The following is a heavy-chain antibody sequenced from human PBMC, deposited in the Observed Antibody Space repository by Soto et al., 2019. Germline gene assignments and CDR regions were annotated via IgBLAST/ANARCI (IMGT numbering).Heavy chain of an antibody. D-gene: IGHD3-22*01. V-gene: IGHV3-23*01. CDR3: AKDYSRGTYYDDTSGYYYVREFDY. J-gene: IGHJ4*02. CDR1: GFTFSSYA. Sequence: GGSLRLSCAASGFTFSSYAMSWVRQAPGKGLEWGSAISGTGGSTYYADSVKGRFTISGDNSKNTLYLQMNSPRAEDTAVYYRAKDYSRGTYYDDTSGYYYVREFDYGCQGILVTLS. CDR2: ISGTGGST.